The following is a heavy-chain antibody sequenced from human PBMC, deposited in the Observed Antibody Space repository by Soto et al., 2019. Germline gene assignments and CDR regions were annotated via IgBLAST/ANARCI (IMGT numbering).Heavy chain of an antibody. CDR3: AIYDSSGSRGFQH. CDR1: GGSISSGAYY. V-gene: IGHV4-31*03. D-gene: IGHD3-22*01. J-gene: IGHJ1*01. Sequence: QVQLQESGPGLVKPSQTLSLTCTVSGGSISSGAYYWSWIRQHPGKGLKWIGYIYYSGSTYYNPSLKSRVTISVDTSKNQFSLKLSSVTAADTAVYYCAIYDSSGSRGFQHWGQGTLVTVSS. CDR2: IYYSGST.